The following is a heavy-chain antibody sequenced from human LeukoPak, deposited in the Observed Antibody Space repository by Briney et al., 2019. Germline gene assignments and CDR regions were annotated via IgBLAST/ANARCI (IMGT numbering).Heavy chain of an antibody. V-gene: IGHV4-34*01. CDR1: GGSFSGYY. J-gene: IGHJ6*02. CDR2: INHSGST. CDR3: ARGPGGDYGGKGSYYYYYYGMDV. D-gene: IGHD4-23*01. Sequence: SETLSLTCAVYGGSFSGYYWSWIRQPPGKGLEWIGEINHSGSTNYNPSLKSRVTISVDTSKNQFSLKLSSVTAADTAVYYCARGPGGDYGGKGSYYYYYYGMDVWGQGTTVTVSS.